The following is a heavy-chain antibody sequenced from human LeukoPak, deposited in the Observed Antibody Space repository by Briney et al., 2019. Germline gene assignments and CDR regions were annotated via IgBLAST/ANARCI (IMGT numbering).Heavy chain of an antibody. CDR3: ARGPRLDY. CDR1: GGSISSSSYY. V-gene: IGHV4-39*07. Sequence: PSETLSLTCTVSGGSISSSSYYWGWIRQPPGKGLEWIGSIYYSGSTYYNPSLKSRVTISVDTSKNQFSLKLSSVTAADTAVYYCARGPRLDYWGQGTLVTVSS. CDR2: IYYSGST. J-gene: IGHJ4*02.